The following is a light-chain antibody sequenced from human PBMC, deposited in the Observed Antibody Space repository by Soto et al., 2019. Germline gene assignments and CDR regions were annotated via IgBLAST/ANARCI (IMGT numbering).Light chain of an antibody. CDR1: ETIKNW. V-gene: IGKV1-5*01. J-gene: IGKJ1*01. CDR3: QQYDVHPNT. CDR2: DAS. Sequence: DVQITPSPSTLASSVGDRVTITCRASETIKNWLAWSQQTPGKAPKVRISDASRLETGVPSMFSGSGYGTDFTLTITSLKTDDFGTYNCQQYDVHPNTVGQGTSVDVK.